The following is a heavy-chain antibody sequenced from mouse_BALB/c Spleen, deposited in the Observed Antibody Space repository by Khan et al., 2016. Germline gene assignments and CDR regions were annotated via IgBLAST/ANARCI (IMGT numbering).Heavy chain of an antibody. CDR2: IAPSSSET. J-gene: IGHJ2*01. CDR1: GYTFTTYW. Sequence: QVQLQQSGPELVRPGASVKMSCKASGYTFTTYWIHWVKQRPGQGLEWIGMIAPSSSETRFLQKFTDKATLNVDRSSNTAYMQLSSLTSEDSAVYYCARWSSYFDYWGQGSTLTVSS. V-gene: IGHV1S127*01. CDR3: ARWSSYFDY.